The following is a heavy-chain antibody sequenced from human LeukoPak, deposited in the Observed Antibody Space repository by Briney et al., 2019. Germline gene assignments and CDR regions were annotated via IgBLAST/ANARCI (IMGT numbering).Heavy chain of an antibody. V-gene: IGHV3-11*01. CDR1: GFTFSDYY. J-gene: IGHJ6*02. Sequence: GGSLRLSCAASGFTFSDYYMSWIRQAPGKGLEWVSYISTSVSSLWYADSVKGRFNISRDNAKNSLYLQMNSLRAEETAVYYCAKRRYSTYGMDVWGQGTTVTVSS. CDR3: AKRRYSTYGMDV. D-gene: IGHD4-11*01. CDR2: ISTSVSSL.